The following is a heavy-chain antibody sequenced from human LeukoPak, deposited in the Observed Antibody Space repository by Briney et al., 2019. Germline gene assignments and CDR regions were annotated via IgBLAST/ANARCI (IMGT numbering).Heavy chain of an antibody. J-gene: IGHJ4*02. Sequence: PGGSLRLSCATSGFTFSSYSMNWVRQAPGKGLEWVSSISSSGSYISYADSVKGRIIISRDNAKNSLYLQMNSLRAEDTAVYYCARDPGLSAMAPSHFDYWGQGTLVTVSS. CDR3: ARDPGLSAMAPSHFDY. D-gene: IGHD5-18*01. CDR2: ISSSGSYI. CDR1: GFTFSSYS. V-gene: IGHV3-21*01.